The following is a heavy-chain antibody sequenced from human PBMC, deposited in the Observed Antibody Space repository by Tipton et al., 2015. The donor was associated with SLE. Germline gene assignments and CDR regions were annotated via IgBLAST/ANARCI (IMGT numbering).Heavy chain of an antibody. CDR3: ARHSPGGSNWFDP. CDR2: INHGGST. Sequence: TLSLTCVVYGGSFSGYYWSWIRQPPGKGLEWIGEINHGGSTNYNPSLKSRVTISVDTSKNQFSLNLNSVTAADTAVYYCARHSPGGSNWFDPWGQGTLVTVSS. V-gene: IGHV4-34*01. CDR1: GGSFSGYY. D-gene: IGHD1-14*01. J-gene: IGHJ5*02.